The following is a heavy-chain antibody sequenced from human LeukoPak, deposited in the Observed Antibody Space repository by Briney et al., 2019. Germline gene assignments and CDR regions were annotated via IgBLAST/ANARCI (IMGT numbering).Heavy chain of an antibody. CDR2: INPNSGGT. J-gene: IGHJ5*02. V-gene: IGHV1-2*02. D-gene: IGHD5-12*01. CDR1: GYTFTGYY. Sequence: ASVKVSCKASGYTFTGYYMHWVRQAPGQGPEWVGWINPNSGGTNYAQKFQGRVTMTRDTSISTAYMELSRLRSDDTAVYYCARLATISWFDPWGQGTLVTVSS. CDR3: ARLATISWFDP.